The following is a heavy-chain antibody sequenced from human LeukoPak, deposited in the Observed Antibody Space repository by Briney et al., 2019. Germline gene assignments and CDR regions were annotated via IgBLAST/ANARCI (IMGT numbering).Heavy chain of an antibody. CDR1: GGSISSSSYY. Sequence: PSETLSLTCTVSGGSISSSSYYWGWIRQPPGKGLEWVANIKQDGSEKYYVDSVKGRFTISRDNAKNSLYLQMNSLRAEDTAVYYCAKEIYGDSTGGRFQQWGQGTLVTVSS. D-gene: IGHD4-17*01. V-gene: IGHV3-7*01. J-gene: IGHJ1*01. CDR3: AKEIYGDSTGGRFQQ. CDR2: IKQDGSEK.